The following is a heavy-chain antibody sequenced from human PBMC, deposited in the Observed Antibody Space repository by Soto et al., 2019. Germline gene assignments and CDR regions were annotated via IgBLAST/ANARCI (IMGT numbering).Heavy chain of an antibody. J-gene: IGHJ4*02. D-gene: IGHD3-3*01. CDR3: AKTITTVGVSSTGRGALLDN. V-gene: IGHV3-30*18. CDR1: GFSFSAFG. Sequence: QVQLVESGGGVVQPGRSLRLSCAASGFSFSAFGMHWVRQAPGKGLEWIAVISNDGKSEHYADSVKGRFTISRDNSKNTFYLRMNSLSVQDTAVYYCAKTITTVGVSSTGRGALLDNWGQGILVSVSS. CDR2: ISNDGKSE.